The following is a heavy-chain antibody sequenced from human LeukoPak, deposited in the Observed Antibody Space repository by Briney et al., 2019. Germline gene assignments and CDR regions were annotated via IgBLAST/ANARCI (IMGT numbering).Heavy chain of an antibody. Sequence: ASVKVSCKASGYTFTSYYMHWVRRAPGQGLEWMGIINPSGGSTSYAQKFQGRVTMTRDTSTSTVYMELSSLRSDDTAVYYCARTAARRFDYWGQGTLVTVSS. CDR1: GYTFTSYY. CDR3: ARTAARRFDY. V-gene: IGHV1-46*01. J-gene: IGHJ4*02. CDR2: INPSGGST. D-gene: IGHD6-6*01.